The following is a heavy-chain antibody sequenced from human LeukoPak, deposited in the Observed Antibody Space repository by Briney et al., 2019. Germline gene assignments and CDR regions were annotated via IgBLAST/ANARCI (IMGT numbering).Heavy chain of an antibody. CDR1: GYTFTGYY. Sequence: ASVKVSCKASGYTFTGYYMHWVRQAPGQGLEWMGWINPNSGGTNYAQKFQGRVTMTRDTSISTAYMELSRLRSDDTAAYYCARDLLIAAAGSYFDYWGQGTLVTVSS. D-gene: IGHD6-13*01. V-gene: IGHV1-2*02. CDR3: ARDLLIAAAGSYFDY. CDR2: INPNSGGT. J-gene: IGHJ4*02.